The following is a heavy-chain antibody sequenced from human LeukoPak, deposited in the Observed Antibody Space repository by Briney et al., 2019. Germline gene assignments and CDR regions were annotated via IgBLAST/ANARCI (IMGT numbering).Heavy chain of an antibody. CDR1: GYTFTGYY. V-gene: IGHV1-2*06. J-gene: IGHJ4*02. Sequence: ASVTVSFTASGYTFTGYYMHWVRQAPGQGLEWMGRINPNSGGTNYAQKFQGRVTMTRDTSISTAYMELSRLRSDDTAVYYRARYITVGATYQHFDYWGQGTLVTVSS. CDR2: INPNSGGT. CDR3: ARYITVGATYQHFDY. D-gene: IGHD1-26*01.